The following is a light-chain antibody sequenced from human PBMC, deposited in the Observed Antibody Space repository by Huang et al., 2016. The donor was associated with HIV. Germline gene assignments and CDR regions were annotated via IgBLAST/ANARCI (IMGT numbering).Light chain of an antibody. V-gene: IGKV1-39*01. CDR1: QSITTY. J-gene: IGKJ4*01. CDR2: SSS. Sequence: DIQMTQSPSSLSASVGDRVTITCRAIQSITTYLNWYQQKPGKAPKLLIYSSSSLQSVVPSWFSGSGSGTDFTLTISILQPEDFATYYCQQSYSTPLTFGGGTKVEIK. CDR3: QQSYSTPLT.